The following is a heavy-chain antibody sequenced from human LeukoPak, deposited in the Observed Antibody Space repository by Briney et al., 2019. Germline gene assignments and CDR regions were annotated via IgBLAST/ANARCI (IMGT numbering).Heavy chain of an antibody. CDR3: ARDRRNSSGWYEGYFDY. CDR1: GFTFSSYG. J-gene: IGHJ4*02. V-gene: IGHV3-30*02. D-gene: IGHD6-19*01. Sequence: PGGSLRLSCAASGFTFSSYGMHWVRQAPGKGLEWVAFIRYDGSNKYYADSVKGRFTISRDNSKNTLYLQMNSLRAEDTAVYYCARDRRNSSGWYEGYFDYWGQGTLVTVSS. CDR2: IRYDGSNK.